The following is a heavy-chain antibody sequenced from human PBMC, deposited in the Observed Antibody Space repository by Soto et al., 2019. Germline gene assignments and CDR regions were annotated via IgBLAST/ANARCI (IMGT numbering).Heavy chain of an antibody. V-gene: IGHV4-61*01. J-gene: IGHJ6*02. CDR3: ARGGDHRATRYYYGMDV. CDR2: IYYSGST. D-gene: IGHD3-10*01. Sequence: SETLSLTCTVSGGSVRSGSYYWSWIRQPPGKGLEWIGYIYYSGSTNYNPSLKSRVTISVDTSKNQFSLKLSSVTAADTAVYYCARGGDHRATRYYYGMDVWGQGTTVTVSS. CDR1: GGSVRSGSYY.